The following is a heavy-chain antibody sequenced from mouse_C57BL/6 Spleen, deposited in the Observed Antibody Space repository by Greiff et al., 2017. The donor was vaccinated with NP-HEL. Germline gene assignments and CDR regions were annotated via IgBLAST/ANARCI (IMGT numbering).Heavy chain of an antibody. V-gene: IGHV1-26*01. D-gene: IGHD3-3*01. J-gene: IGHJ2*01. CDR1: GYTFTDYY. CDR3: ARGVGQGY. CDR2: INPNNGGT. Sequence: EVQLQQSGPELVKPGASVKISCKASGYTFTDYYMNWVKQSHGKSLEWIGDINPNNGGTSYNQKFKGKATLTVDKSSSTAYMELRSLTSEDSAVYYCARGVGQGYWGQGTTLTVSS.